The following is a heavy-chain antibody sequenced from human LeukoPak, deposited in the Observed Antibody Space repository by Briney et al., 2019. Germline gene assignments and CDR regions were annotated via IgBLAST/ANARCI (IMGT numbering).Heavy chain of an antibody. V-gene: IGHV3-64D*06. CDR2: ISSNGGST. J-gene: IGHJ4*02. D-gene: IGHD3-10*01. Sequence: GGSLRLSCSASGFTFSSYAMHWVRQAPGKGLEYVSAISSNGGSTYYADSVKGRFTIHRDNSRNTLYLQMSSLRAEDTAVYYCVTDRRGILVRGTTFDYWGQGTLVTVSS. CDR3: VTDRRGILVRGTTFDY. CDR1: GFTFSSYA.